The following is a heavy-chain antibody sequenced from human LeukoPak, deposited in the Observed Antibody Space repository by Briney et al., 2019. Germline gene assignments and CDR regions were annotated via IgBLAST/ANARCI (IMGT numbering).Heavy chain of an antibody. J-gene: IGHJ4*02. V-gene: IGHV3-48*03. Sequence: PGGSLRLSCAASGFTFSSYEMNWVRQAPGKGLEWVSYISSSGSTIYYADSVKGRFTISRDNAKNTLYLQMNSLRAEDTAVYYCARDGYSYANRGVCFDYWGQGTLVTVSS. CDR1: GFTFSSYE. CDR3: ARDGYSYANRGVCFDY. D-gene: IGHD5-18*01. CDR2: ISSSGSTI.